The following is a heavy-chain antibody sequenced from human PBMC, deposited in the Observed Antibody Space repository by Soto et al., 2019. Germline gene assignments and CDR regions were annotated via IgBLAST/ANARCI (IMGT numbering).Heavy chain of an antibody. D-gene: IGHD2-15*01. V-gene: IGHV1-69*06. CDR1: GGTFSSYA. CDR3: AREGVVVVAATWDYFDS. J-gene: IGHJ4*02. Sequence: QVQLVQSGAEVKKPGSSVKVSCKASGGTFSSYAISWVRQAPGQGLEWMGGVIPIVGTANYAQKFQGRVTITASKFKSPAYLEVSSLGSEETAVYYCAREGVVVVAATWDYFDSWGQGTLVTVSS. CDR2: VIPIVGTA.